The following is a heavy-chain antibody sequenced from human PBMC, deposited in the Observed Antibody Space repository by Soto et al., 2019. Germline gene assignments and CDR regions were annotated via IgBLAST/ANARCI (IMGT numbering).Heavy chain of an antibody. Sequence: GGSLRLSCAASGFTFSSYSMNWVRQAPGKGLEWVSSISSSSSYIYYADSVKGRFTISRDNAKNSLYLQMNSLRAEDTAVYYCARDPYYDFWSGYYSDYWGQGTLVTVSS. D-gene: IGHD3-3*01. CDR2: ISSSSSYI. J-gene: IGHJ4*02. CDR3: ARDPYYDFWSGYYSDY. CDR1: GFTFSSYS. V-gene: IGHV3-21*01.